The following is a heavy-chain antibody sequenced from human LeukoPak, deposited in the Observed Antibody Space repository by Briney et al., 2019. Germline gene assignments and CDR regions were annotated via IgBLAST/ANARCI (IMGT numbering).Heavy chain of an antibody. J-gene: IGHJ5*02. D-gene: IGHD3-16*01. CDR2: IRYDESKT. CDR1: GFTFKAYG. Sequence: TGGSLRLSCAASGFTFKAYGMHWVRRAPGKGLEWLAFIRYDESKTYYADSVKGRFTISRDNSRNTVSLQMNSLRPEDTAVYYCAKDVQGYNYDLYYYDHWGQGTLVTVSS. CDR3: AKDVQGYNYDLYYYDH. V-gene: IGHV3-30*02.